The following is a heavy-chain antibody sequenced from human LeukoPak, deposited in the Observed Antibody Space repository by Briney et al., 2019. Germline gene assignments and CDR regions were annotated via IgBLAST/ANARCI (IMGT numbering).Heavy chain of an antibody. CDR3: ARGSSSWYHYYYMDV. J-gene: IGHJ6*03. D-gene: IGHD6-13*01. V-gene: IGHV3-23*01. Sequence: PGASLRLSCAASGFIFGSYAMSWVRQAPGKGPEWVSAISGSAGSTYDADSVRGRFTISRDNSKNTLSLQMNSLRAEDTAVYYCARGSSSWYHYYYMDVWGKGTTVTVSS. CDR1: GFIFGSYA. CDR2: ISGSAGST.